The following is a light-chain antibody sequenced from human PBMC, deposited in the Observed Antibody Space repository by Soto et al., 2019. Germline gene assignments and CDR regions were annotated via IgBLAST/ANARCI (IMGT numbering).Light chain of an antibody. CDR1: TGAVSSGHY. Sequence: QAVVTQEPSLAVSPGGTVTLTCGSSTGAVSSGHYPYWFQQKPGQAPRTLIYDTGNKHSWTPAQFSGSLLGGKVALTLSGAQPEDEADYYCCSYAGTYTGVFGTGTKVTVL. V-gene: IGLV7-46*01. CDR3: CSYAGTYTGV. J-gene: IGLJ1*01. CDR2: DTG.